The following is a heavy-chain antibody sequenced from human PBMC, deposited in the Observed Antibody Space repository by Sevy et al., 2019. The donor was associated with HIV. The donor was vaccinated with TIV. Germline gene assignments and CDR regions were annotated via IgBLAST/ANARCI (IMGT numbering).Heavy chain of an antibody. CDR1: GFRFSGYY. CDR3: ARDPTYYDFWAGYYTGWFDP. Sequence: LRLSCVGSGFRFSGYYMNWIRQAPGKGLEWVSYISGTGNTKYYTDSVKGRFTISRDNAKNSLYLEMNSLRVDDTAVYYCARDPTYYDFWAGYYTGWFDPWGQGTLVTVSS. D-gene: IGHD3-3*01. J-gene: IGHJ5*02. V-gene: IGHV3-11*01. CDR2: ISGTGNTK.